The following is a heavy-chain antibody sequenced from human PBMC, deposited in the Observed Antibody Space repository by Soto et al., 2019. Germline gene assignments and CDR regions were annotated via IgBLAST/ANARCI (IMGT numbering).Heavy chain of an antibody. CDR3: ARGGSTTVTDAFDI. V-gene: IGHV4-59*01. J-gene: IGHJ3*02. D-gene: IGHD4-17*01. Sequence: SETLSLTCTVSGGSISSYYWSWIRQPPGKGLEWIGYIYYSGSTNYNPSLKSRVTISVDTSKNQFSLKLSSVTAADTAVYYCARGGSTTVTDAFDIWGQGTMVTVSS. CDR2: IYYSGST. CDR1: GGSISSYY.